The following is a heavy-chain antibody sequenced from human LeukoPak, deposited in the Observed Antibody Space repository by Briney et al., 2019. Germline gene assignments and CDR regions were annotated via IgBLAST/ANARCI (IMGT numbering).Heavy chain of an antibody. CDR3: AKDRGYNFDY. V-gene: IGHV3-30*18. D-gene: IGHD3-10*01. CDR1: GFTFSSYG. CDR2: ISYDGSNK. Sequence: GGSLRLSCAASGFTFSSYGMHWVRQAPGKGLEWVAVISYDGSNKYYADSVKGRFAISRDNSKNTLYLQMNSLRAEDTAVYYCAKDRGYNFDYWGQGTLVTVSS. J-gene: IGHJ4*02.